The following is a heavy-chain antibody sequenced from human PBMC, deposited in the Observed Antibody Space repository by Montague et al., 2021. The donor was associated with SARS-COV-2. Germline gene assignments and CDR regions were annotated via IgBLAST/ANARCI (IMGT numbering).Heavy chain of an antibody. CDR1: GGSISSSIYY. D-gene: IGHD6-19*01. J-gene: IGHJ4*02. Sequence: SETLSLTCTVSGGSISSSIYYWGWIRQPPGKGLEWIGSLFYSGSSFYNPSLKSRVTISVDTSKDQFSLRLSSVTAADTAVYYCVAEWLAIYYFDFWGQGTLVTVSS. V-gene: IGHV4-39*01. CDR3: VAEWLAIYYFDF. CDR2: LFYSGSS.